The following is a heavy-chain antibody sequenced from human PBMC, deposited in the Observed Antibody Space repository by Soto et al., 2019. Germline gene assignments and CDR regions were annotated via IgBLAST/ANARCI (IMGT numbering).Heavy chain of an antibody. CDR1: GFTFSNYA. D-gene: IGHD3-3*01. CDR2: IGGNGGTT. Sequence: EVQLLESGGGLVQPGGSLTLSCVASGFTFSNYAMSWVRQAPGKGLEWVSLIGGNGGTTNYADSVKGRFTISRDNSKKTVYLQMNSLRAADTAVYYCAKGRANTMFGVDTLFDYWGRGTLVTVSS. V-gene: IGHV3-23*01. CDR3: AKGRANTMFGVDTLFDY. J-gene: IGHJ4*02.